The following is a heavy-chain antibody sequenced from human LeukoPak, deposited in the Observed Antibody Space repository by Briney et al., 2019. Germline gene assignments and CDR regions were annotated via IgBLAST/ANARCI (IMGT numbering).Heavy chain of an antibody. J-gene: IGHJ4*02. D-gene: IGHD1-26*01. CDR2: ISYDGSNK. V-gene: IGHV3-30-3*01. CDR1: GFTFSSYA. Sequence: GGSLRLSCAASGFTFSSYAMHWVRQAPGKGLEWVAVISYDGSNKYHADSVKGRFTISRDNSKNTLYLQMNSLRAEDTAVYYCARDSSGSYFDPHYFDYWGQGTLVTVSS. CDR3: ARDSSGSYFDPHYFDY.